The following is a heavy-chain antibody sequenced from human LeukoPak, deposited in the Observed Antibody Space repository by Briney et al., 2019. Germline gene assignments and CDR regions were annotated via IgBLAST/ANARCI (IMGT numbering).Heavy chain of an antibody. CDR3: ARGGDSMIVVCDY. CDR1: GFTFSSHA. D-gene: IGHD3-22*01. J-gene: IGHJ4*02. CDR2: ISYDGSNK. Sequence: GGSLRLSCAASGFTFSSHAMHWVRHAPGKGLEWVAVISYDGSNKYYADSVKGRFTISGDNSKNTLYVQMNSLRAEDTAVYYCARGGDSMIVVCDYWGQGTLVTVSS. V-gene: IGHV3-30-3*01.